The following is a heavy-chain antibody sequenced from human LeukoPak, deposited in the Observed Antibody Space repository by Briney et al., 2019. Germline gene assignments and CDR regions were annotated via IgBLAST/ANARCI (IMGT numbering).Heavy chain of an antibody. CDR2: VNQGGTGK. CDR1: GFRFSSQW. CDR3: AKGDWGFPFDY. Sequence: GGSLRLSCAASGFRFSSQWMSWVRQAPGKGLEWVAIVNQGGTGKYYVDSVKGRFTISRDNAKNSLYLQMSSLRTEDTALYYCAKGDWGFPFDYWGQGTLVTVSS. V-gene: IGHV3-7*03. J-gene: IGHJ4*02. D-gene: IGHD7-27*01.